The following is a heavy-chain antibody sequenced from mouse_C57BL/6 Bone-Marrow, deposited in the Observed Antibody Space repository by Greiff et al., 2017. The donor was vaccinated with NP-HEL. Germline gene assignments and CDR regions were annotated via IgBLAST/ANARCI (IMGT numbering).Heavy chain of an antibody. CDR1: GYTFTDYY. D-gene: IGHD3-2*02. J-gene: IGHJ3*01. CDR2: IYPGSGNT. Sequence: LVESGAELVRPGASVKLSCKASGYTFTDYYINWVKQRPGQGLEWIARIYPGSGNTYYNAKFKGKATLTAEKSSSTAYMQLSSLTSEDSAVYFCARGAAQATIFFAYWGQGTLVTVSA. CDR3: ARGAAQATIFFAY. V-gene: IGHV1-76*01.